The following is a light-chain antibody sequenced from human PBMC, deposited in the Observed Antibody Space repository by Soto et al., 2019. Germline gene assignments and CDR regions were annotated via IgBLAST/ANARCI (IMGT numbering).Light chain of an antibody. CDR2: DAS. Sequence: DSQMTQSPSTLSVSVGERDTITCRASQCISRWLAWYQQTPGKAPQALIYDASSVKSGLPSRFGSKGARTEFTLTISSLQPDNFATYYCQQYNTYSTFGQGTRLEIK. J-gene: IGKJ5*01. CDR1: QCISRW. V-gene: IGKV1-5*01. CDR3: QQYNTYST.